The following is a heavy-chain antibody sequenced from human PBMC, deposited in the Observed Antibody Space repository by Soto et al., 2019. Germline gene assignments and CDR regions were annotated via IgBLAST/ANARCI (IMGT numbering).Heavy chain of an antibody. J-gene: IGHJ6*02. V-gene: IGHV1-69*12. CDR2: IIPIFSTP. CDR1: GGTFGNSA. CDR3: ARKTDRQLIGGNFYYGIAV. Sequence: QVQLVQSGAEVKKPGSSVTVSCKASGGTFGNSAISWVRQAPGQGLEWMGGIIPIFSTPDYAQKFQGRVTITAHQSTPTAYMESTRPKSAATAVYDSARKTDRQLIGGNFYYGIAVWGPETTVTVSS. D-gene: IGHD2-8*01.